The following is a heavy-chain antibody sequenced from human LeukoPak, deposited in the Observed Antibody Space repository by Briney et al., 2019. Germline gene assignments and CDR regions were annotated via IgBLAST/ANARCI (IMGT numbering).Heavy chain of an antibody. J-gene: IGHJ4*02. CDR2: ISGSGAGT. CDR3: AKDGKKYGSTWDFDY. CDR1: GFTFSTYA. V-gene: IGHV3-23*01. Sequence: GGSLRLSCAASGFTFSTYAMIWVRQAPGKGLEWVSGISGSGAGTHYPDSVKGRLTISRVNSKNPLFLQMNSLRAEDTAVYYCAKDGKKYGSTWDFDYWGQGTLVTVSS. D-gene: IGHD6-13*01.